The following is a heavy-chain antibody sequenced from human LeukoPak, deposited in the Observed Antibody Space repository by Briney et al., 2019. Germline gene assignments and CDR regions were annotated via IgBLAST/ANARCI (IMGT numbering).Heavy chain of an antibody. CDR1: GFTFSSYA. Sequence: GGSLRLSCAASGFTFSSYAMNWVRQAPGKGLEWVASTSSGSSYTYYADSVKGRFTISRDNAKNSLYLQMNSLRAEDTAVYYCARDNYDFWSGYQAGVSFDYWGQGTLVTVSS. J-gene: IGHJ4*02. CDR3: ARDNYDFWSGYQAGVSFDY. V-gene: IGHV3-21*01. D-gene: IGHD3-3*01. CDR2: TSSGSSYT.